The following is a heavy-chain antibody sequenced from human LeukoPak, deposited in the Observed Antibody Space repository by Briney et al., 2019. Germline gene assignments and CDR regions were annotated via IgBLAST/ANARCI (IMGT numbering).Heavy chain of an antibody. D-gene: IGHD2-15*01. Sequence: KTGGSLRLSGAASGFTFSSYAMSWVRQAPGKGLEWVSAISGSGGSTYYADSVKGRFTISRDNSKNTLYLQMNSLRAEDTAVYYCAKDTDCSGGSCYSSYRGQGTLVTVSS. CDR2: ISGSGGST. CDR1: GFTFSSYA. V-gene: IGHV3-23*01. CDR3: AKDTDCSGGSCYSSY. J-gene: IGHJ4*02.